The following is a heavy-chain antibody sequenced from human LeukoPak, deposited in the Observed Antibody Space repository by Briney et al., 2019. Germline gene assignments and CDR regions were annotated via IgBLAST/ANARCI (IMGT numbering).Heavy chain of an antibody. J-gene: IGHJ4*02. D-gene: IGHD3-10*01. CDR3: ATGERMVGGDGVAY. CDR1: GLTVRNNY. CDR2: IYSGGST. V-gene: IGHV3-66*01. Sequence: GGSLRLSCAASGLTVRNNYMSWVRQAPGKGLEWVSVIYSGGSTYYADSVKGRFTISRDNSKNTLYLQMNSLRAEDTAVYFCATGERMVGGDGVAYWGQGTLVTVSS.